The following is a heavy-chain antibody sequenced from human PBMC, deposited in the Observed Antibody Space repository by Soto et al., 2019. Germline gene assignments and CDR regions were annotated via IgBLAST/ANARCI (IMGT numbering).Heavy chain of an antibody. Sequence: QVQLVQSGAEVKKPGASVKVSCKASGYTFTSYGISWVRQAPGQGLEWMGWISADNGNTNYAQKLQGRVTMTTDTSTSTAYMELRSLRSDDTAVYYCARLGYCSSTSCYYYYYYGMDVWGQGTTVTVSS. D-gene: IGHD2-2*01. J-gene: IGHJ6*02. V-gene: IGHV1-18*01. CDR1: GYTFTSYG. CDR2: ISADNGNT. CDR3: ARLGYCSSTSCYYYYYYGMDV.